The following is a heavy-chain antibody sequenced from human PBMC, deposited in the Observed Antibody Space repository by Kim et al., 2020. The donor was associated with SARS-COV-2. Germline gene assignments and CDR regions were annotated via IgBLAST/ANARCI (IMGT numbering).Heavy chain of an antibody. CDR2: ISYDGNNT. V-gene: IGHV3-30*03. Sequence: GGSLRLSCAASGFTLSRHMMHWVRQAPGKGLEWVGVISYDGNNTYYPDSVKGRFNISRDNSKNMLYLEMNSLKTEDTAVYYCAREGYGGTYYGCFDYWGQDHPVTVSS. D-gene: IGHD1-26*01. CDR3: AREGYGGTYYGCFDY. J-gene: IGHJ4*02. CDR1: GFTLSRHM.